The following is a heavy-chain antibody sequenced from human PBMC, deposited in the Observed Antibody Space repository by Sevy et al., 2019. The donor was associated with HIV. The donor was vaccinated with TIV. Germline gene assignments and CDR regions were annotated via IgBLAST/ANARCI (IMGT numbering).Heavy chain of an antibody. Sequence: GGSLRLSCVASGFTLDSYWMHWVRQAPGKGLVWVSRINSDGSRTPYADSVKGRFTISRDNAKNTLYLQLNRLGAEDTAVYYCTRGDPIVPPAGYYYHMDVWGKGTTVTVSS. D-gene: IGHD1-26*01. CDR2: INSDGSRT. CDR1: GFTLDSYW. CDR3: TRGDPIVPPAGYYYHMDV. J-gene: IGHJ6*03. V-gene: IGHV3-74*01.